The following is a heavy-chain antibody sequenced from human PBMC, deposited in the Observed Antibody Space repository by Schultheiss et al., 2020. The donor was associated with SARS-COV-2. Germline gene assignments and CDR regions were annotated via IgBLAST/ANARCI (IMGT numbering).Heavy chain of an antibody. J-gene: IGHJ5*02. CDR1: GYTFTGYY. D-gene: IGHD6-19*01. V-gene: IGHV1-2*02. Sequence: ASVKVSCKASGYTFTGYYMHWVRQAPGQGLEWMGWINPNSGGTNYAQKFQGRVTMTRDTSISTAYMELSRLRSDDTAVYYCATVIAVAGTRDNWFDPWGQGTLVTVSS. CDR3: ATVIAVAGTRDNWFDP. CDR2: INPNSGGT.